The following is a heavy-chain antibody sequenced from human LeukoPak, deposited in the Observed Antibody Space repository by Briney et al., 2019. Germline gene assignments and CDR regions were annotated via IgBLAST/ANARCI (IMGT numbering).Heavy chain of an antibody. D-gene: IGHD1-14*01. CDR3: AKGSGINHYHWIDP. J-gene: IGHJ5*02. CDR2: ISHDGGNE. CDR1: GFIFSKYG. Sequence: PGGSLRLSCAASGFIFSKYGMHRARQAPGKGLEWVAVISHDGGNEYYEDSVKGRFTISRDNSKNTLYLQMDSLRAEDTALYYCAKGSGINHYHWIDPWGQGTLVTVSS. V-gene: IGHV3-30-3*01.